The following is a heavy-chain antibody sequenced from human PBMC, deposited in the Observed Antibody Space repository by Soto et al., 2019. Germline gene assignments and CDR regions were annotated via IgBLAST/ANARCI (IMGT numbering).Heavy chain of an antibody. CDR3: ARITGTALLSYWYYGMDV. Sequence: TSETLSLTCTVSGGSISSGDYYWSWIRQPPGKGLEWIGYIYYSGSTYYNPSLKSRVTISVDTSKNQFSLKLSSVTAADTAVYYCARITGTALLSYWYYGMDVWGQGTTVTVSS. D-gene: IGHD1-20*01. V-gene: IGHV4-30-4*01. CDR1: GGSISSGDYY. J-gene: IGHJ6*02. CDR2: IYYSGST.